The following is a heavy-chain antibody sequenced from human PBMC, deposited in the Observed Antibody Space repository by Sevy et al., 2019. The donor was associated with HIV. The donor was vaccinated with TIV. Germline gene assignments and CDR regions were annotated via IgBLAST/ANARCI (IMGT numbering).Heavy chain of an antibody. D-gene: IGHD2-2*01. CDR3: ARFLSTSYYYYSAMDV. J-gene: IGHJ6*02. CDR1: GYTFTSYD. CDR2: MNPNSGNT. Sequence: ASVKVSCKASGYTFTSYDINWVRQATGQGLEWMGWMNPNSGNTGYAQKFQGRVTMTRNTSMSTAYMELSSLRSEDTAVYYCARFLSTSYYYYSAMDVWGQGTTVTVSS. V-gene: IGHV1-8*01.